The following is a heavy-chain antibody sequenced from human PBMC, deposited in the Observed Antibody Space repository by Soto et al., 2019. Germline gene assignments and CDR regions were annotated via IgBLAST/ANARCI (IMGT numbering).Heavy chain of an antibody. V-gene: IGHV4-39*02. CDR3: ARRGYDYVWGSYWFDP. J-gene: IGHJ5*02. D-gene: IGHD3-16*01. CDR2: IYHTGSA. Sequence: SETLSLTCTVSGGSISSNNYYWGWIRQPPGKGLEWIGSIYHTGSAYYSPSLKSRVTISVDTSRNRFSLNLSSVTAADTAVYYCARRGYDYVWGSYWFDPWGLGTLVTVSS. CDR1: GGSISSNNYY.